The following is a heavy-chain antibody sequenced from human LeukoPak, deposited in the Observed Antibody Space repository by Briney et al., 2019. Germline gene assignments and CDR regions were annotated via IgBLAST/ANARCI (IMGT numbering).Heavy chain of an antibody. CDR1: GYSFTSYW. CDR3: ARHQSSSWYFDPLHIDY. V-gene: IGHV5-51*01. CDR2: IYPGDSDT. D-gene: IGHD6-13*01. Sequence: GESLKISCKGSGYSFTSYWIGWERQMPGKGLEWMGIIYPGDSDTRYSPSFQGQVTISADKSISTAYLQWSSLKASDTAMYYCARHQSSSWYFDPLHIDYWGQGTLVTVSS. J-gene: IGHJ4*02.